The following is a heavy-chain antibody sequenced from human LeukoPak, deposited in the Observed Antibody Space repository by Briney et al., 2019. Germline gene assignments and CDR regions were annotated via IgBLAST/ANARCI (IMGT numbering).Heavy chain of an antibody. D-gene: IGHD2-2*01. V-gene: IGHV1-2*02. Sequence: ASVKVSCKASGYTFTGYYMHWVRQAPGQGLEWMGWINPNSGGTNYAQKFQGRVTMTRDTSISTAYMELSRLRSDDTAVYYCARIMEYQLHLYYFDYWGQGTLVTVSS. J-gene: IGHJ4*02. CDR3: ARIMEYQLHLYYFDY. CDR1: GYTFTGYY. CDR2: INPNSGGT.